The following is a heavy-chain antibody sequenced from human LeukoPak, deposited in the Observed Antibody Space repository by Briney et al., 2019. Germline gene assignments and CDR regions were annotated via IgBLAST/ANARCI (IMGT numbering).Heavy chain of an antibody. CDR2: ISSSSSYI. CDR1: GFTFSSYS. J-gene: IGHJ3*02. D-gene: IGHD1-26*01. V-gene: IGHV3-21*01. Sequence: GGSLRLSCAASGFTFSSYSMNWLRQAPGKGLEWVSSISSSSSYIYYADSVKGRFTISRDNANNALYLQINRLSAEDTAVYYCASDPAESELLGAPGGAFDIWGQGTMVTVSS. CDR3: ASDPAESELLGAPGGAFDI.